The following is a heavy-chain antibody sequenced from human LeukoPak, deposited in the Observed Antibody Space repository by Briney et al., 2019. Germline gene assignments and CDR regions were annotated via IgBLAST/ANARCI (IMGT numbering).Heavy chain of an antibody. CDR2: IYSGGST. CDR1: GFTVSSNY. J-gene: IGHJ6*02. D-gene: IGHD1-26*01. CDR3: ARARSSGSYWAYYYGMDV. Sequence: GGSLRLSCAASGFTVSSNYMSWVRQAPGKGLEWVSVIYSGGSTYYADSVKGRFTISRDNSKNTLYLQMNSLRAEDTAVYYCARARSSGSYWAYYYGMDVWGQGTTVTVSS. V-gene: IGHV3-66*01.